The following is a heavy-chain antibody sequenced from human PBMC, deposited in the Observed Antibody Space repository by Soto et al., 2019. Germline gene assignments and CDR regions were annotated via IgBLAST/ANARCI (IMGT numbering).Heavy chain of an antibody. D-gene: IGHD6-13*01. V-gene: IGHV1-69*13. CDR2: IIPIFGTA. CDR3: ASEKDDSSSWYFDY. CDR1: GGTFSSYA. Sequence: WASVKVSCKASGGTFSSYAISWVRQAPGQGLEWMGGIIPIFGTANYAQKFQGRVTITADESTSTAYMELSSLRSEDTAVYYCASEKDDSSSWYFDYWGQGTLVTVSS. J-gene: IGHJ4*02.